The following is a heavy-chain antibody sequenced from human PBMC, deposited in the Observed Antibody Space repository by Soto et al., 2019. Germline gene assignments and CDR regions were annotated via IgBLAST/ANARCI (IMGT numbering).Heavy chain of an antibody. D-gene: IGHD1-1*01. CDR2: MSHSGGT. V-gene: IGHV4-34*01. Sequence: QEQLQQWGAGLLKPSETLSLTCAVYGGFVSSGNYYWSWIRQPPGKGLEWIGEMSHSGGTHFNPSLKIRVTLSVDTSKNQFSLKMSSVTAADTALYYCARVERGTATTVVDAFDIWGPGTMVTVSS. J-gene: IGHJ3*02. CDR1: GGFVSSGNYY. CDR3: ARVERGTATTVVDAFDI.